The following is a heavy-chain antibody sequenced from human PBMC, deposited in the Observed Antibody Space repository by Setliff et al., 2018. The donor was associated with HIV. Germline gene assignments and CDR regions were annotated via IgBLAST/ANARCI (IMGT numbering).Heavy chain of an antibody. V-gene: IGHV4-4*09. D-gene: IGHD1-7*01. CDR1: GGSITNFY. CDR2: IYNPGST. Sequence: SETLSLTCNVSGGSITNFYWSWIRQPPGKGLEWIGYIYNPGSTNFNPSLQSRVSMSVDVSTNQFSLRLTSVTAADTAVYYCAKLRLAVMMSLDYFDLWGQGTLVTVSS. CDR3: AKLRLAVMMSLDYFDL. J-gene: IGHJ4*02.